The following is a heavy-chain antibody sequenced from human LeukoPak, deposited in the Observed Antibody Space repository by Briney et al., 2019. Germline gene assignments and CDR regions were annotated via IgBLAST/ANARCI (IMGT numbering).Heavy chain of an antibody. V-gene: IGHV1-2*02. J-gene: IGHJ3*02. CDR1: GYTFTGYY. CDR2: INPNSGGT. CDR3: ARDRAAGIILDAFDI. D-gene: IGHD6-13*01. Sequence: ASVKVSRKASGYTFTGYYMHWVRQAPGQGLEWMGWINPNSGGTNYAQKFQGRVTMTRYTSISTAYMELSRLRSDDTAVYYCARDRAAGIILDAFDIWGQGTMVTVSS.